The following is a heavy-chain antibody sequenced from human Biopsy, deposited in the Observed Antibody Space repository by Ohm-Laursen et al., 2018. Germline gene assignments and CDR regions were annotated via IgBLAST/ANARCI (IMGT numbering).Heavy chain of an antibody. V-gene: IGHV4-59*01. CDR1: GGSIYNFF. Sequence: SETLSLTWTVSGGSIYNFFWSWIRQPPGKGLGWIGYIYYSGSTNYNPSLRSRVTISVDRSKNQFSLELSSVTAADTAVYYCARVGAGAPSIDYFNYWGQGALVTVSS. CDR2: IYYSGST. J-gene: IGHJ4*02. D-gene: IGHD1-26*01. CDR3: ARVGAGAPSIDYFNY.